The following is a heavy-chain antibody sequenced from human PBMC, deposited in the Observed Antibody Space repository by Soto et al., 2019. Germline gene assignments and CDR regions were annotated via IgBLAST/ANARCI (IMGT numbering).Heavy chain of an antibody. CDR1: GFTFSSYG. CDR2: IWYDGSNK. J-gene: IGHJ4*02. D-gene: IGHD1-1*01. Sequence: QVQLVESGGGVVQPGRSLRLSCAASGFTFSSYGMHWVRQAPGKGLEWVAVIWYDGSNKYYADSVKGRFTISRDNSKNTLYLQMNSLRAEDTAVYYCARDLGWNDLGTDYWGQGTLVTVSS. V-gene: IGHV3-33*01. CDR3: ARDLGWNDLGTDY.